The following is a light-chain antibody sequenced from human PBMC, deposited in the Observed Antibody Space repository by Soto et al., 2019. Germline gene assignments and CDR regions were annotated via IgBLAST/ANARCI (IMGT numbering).Light chain of an antibody. CDR1: QSVSSSY. V-gene: IGKV3-20*01. J-gene: IGKJ4*01. Sequence: EIVLTQSPGTLSLSPGERATLSCRASQSVSSSYLAWYQQKPGQAPRLLIYGASSRATGIPDRFSGSGSGTDFTLTIGRLEPEAFAVYYCQQYGSSSLTFGGGTKVEIK. CDR2: GAS. CDR3: QQYGSSSLT.